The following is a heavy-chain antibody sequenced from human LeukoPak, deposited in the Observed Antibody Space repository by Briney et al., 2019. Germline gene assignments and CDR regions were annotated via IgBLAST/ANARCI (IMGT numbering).Heavy chain of an antibody. CDR3: ARGINGVWPRADYYYYMDV. D-gene: IGHD2-8*01. CDR2: VSSSSRNI. Sequence: GGSLRLSCAASGFTFSSYSMNWVRQAPGKGLEWVSSVSSSSRNIYYADSVKGRFTISRDNAKNSLYLQMNSLRAEDTAVYYCARGINGVWPRADYYYYMDVWGKGTTVTVSS. J-gene: IGHJ6*03. CDR1: GFTFSSYS. V-gene: IGHV3-21*01.